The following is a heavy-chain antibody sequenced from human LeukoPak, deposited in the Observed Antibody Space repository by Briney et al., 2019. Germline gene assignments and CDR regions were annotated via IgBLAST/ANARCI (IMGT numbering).Heavy chain of an antibody. D-gene: IGHD2-2*03. Sequence: SETLSLTCTVSGGSIKNYYWIWIRQSPGKGLEWIGYIYCSGSTNYNPSLKSRVTISVDTSKNQFSLKLSSVTAADTAVYYCARAGYCSSTSCQWVPLVWGQGTTVTVSS. J-gene: IGHJ6*02. CDR1: GGSIKNYY. V-gene: IGHV4-59*01. CDR2: IYCSGST. CDR3: ARAGYCSSTSCQWVPLV.